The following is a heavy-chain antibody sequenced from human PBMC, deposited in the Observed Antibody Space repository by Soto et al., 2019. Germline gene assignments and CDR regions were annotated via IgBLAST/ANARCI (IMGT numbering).Heavy chain of an antibody. CDR3: ASYSSSWGGFDY. Sequence: ASVKVSCKASGYTFTIYYINWVRQATGQGLEWMGWMNPNSGNTGYAQKFQGRVTMTRNTSISTAYMELSSLRSEDTAVYYCASYSSSWGGFDYWGQGTLVSVSS. CDR2: MNPNSGNT. J-gene: IGHJ4*02. D-gene: IGHD6-13*01. V-gene: IGHV1-8*01. CDR1: GYTFTIYY.